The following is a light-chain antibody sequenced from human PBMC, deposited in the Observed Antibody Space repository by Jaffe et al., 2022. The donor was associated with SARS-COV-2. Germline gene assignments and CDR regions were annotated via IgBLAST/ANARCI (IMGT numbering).Light chain of an antibody. Sequence: DIVMTQSPDSLAVSLGERATINCKSSQSVLYSSNNKNYLAWYQHKPGQPPKMLIYWASTRESGVPDRFSGSGSGTDFTLTISSLQAEDVAVYYCQHYYSLPPTFGQGTKVEIK. V-gene: IGKV4-1*01. J-gene: IGKJ1*01. CDR1: QSVLYSSNNKNY. CDR2: WAS. CDR3: QHYYSLPPT.